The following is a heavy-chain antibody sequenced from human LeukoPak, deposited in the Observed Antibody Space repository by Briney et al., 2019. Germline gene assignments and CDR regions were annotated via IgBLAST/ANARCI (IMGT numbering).Heavy chain of an antibody. D-gene: IGHD6-13*01. Sequence: GGSLRLSCAASGFTFSSYSMNWVRRAPGKGLEWVSSISSSSSYIYYADSVKGRFTISRDNAKNSLYLQMNSLRAEDTAVYYCARDFRSDSSSWYGENYYYYYMDVWGKGTTVTVSS. CDR2: ISSSSSYI. CDR1: GFTFSSYS. V-gene: IGHV3-21*01. CDR3: ARDFRSDSSSWYGENYYYYYMDV. J-gene: IGHJ6*03.